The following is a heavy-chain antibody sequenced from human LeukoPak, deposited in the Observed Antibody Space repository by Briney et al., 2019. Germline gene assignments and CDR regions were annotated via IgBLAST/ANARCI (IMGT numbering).Heavy chain of an antibody. Sequence: ASVKVSCKASGYTFTGYYMHWVRQAPGQGLEWMGWINPNSGGTNYAQKFQGRVTMTKDTSISTAYMELSRLRSDDTAVYYCARESYHITMVRGVIGYWGQGTLVTVSS. CDR2: INPNSGGT. V-gene: IGHV1-2*02. D-gene: IGHD3-10*01. CDR3: ARESYHITMVRGVIGY. J-gene: IGHJ4*02. CDR1: GYTFTGYY.